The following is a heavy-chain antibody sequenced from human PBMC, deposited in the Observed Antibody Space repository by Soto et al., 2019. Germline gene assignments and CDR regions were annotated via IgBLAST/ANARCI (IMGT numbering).Heavy chain of an antibody. Sequence: PGGSLRLSCAASGFNFNEYYMSWIRQAPGKGLEWIAYIDISGNLMYYAHSVKGRFTISRDNAKNSLYLQMNSLRAEDTAVYYCARDPFATVVTHYFDYWGQGTLVTVSS. J-gene: IGHJ4*02. V-gene: IGHV3-11*04. CDR1: GFNFNEYY. CDR2: IDISGNLM. CDR3: ARDPFATVVTHYFDY. D-gene: IGHD4-17*01.